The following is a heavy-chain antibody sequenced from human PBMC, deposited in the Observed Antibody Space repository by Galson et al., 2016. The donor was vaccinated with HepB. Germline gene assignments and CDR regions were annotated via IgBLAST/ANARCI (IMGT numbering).Heavy chain of an antibody. J-gene: IGHJ5*02. CDR1: GFSVVSNY. CDR3: ARDLSTSWFMGWFDT. D-gene: IGHD3-10*01. CDR2: IYSGGDT. Sequence: SLRLSCAASGFSVVSNYMSWVRQLPGKGLEWVAVIYSGGDTYYADSVEGRFSISRDNSNNTVHLQMNSLRTEDTAVYYCARDLSTSWFMGWFDTWGQGTLVTVSS. V-gene: IGHV3-53*01.